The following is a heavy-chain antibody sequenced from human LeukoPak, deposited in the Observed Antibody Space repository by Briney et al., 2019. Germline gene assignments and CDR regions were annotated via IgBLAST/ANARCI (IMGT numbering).Heavy chain of an antibody. J-gene: IGHJ4*02. V-gene: IGHV3-7*01. CDR3: ARLFGGVTTFDY. CDR1: GFTFSPYW. CDR2: INPDGSGT. Sequence: GGSLRLSCAASGFTFSPYWMSWVRQGPGKGLDWVASINPDGSGTSYVDSVKGRFTISRDNAQNSLYLQMNSLSAEDTAVYYCARLFGGVTTFDYWGQGTLVAVSS. D-gene: IGHD4-17*01.